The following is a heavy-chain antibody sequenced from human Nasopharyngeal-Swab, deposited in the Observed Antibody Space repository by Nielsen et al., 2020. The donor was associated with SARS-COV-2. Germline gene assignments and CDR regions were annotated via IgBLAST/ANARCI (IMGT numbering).Heavy chain of an antibody. CDR1: GFTFSSYA. D-gene: IGHD4-17*01. CDR3: ANHRDYGETYYYMDV. J-gene: IGHJ6*03. Sequence: GGSLRLSCAASGFTFSSYAMSWVRQAPGKGLEWVSAISGSGGSTYYADSAKGRFTISRDNSKNTLYLQMNSLRAEDTAVYYCANHRDYGETYYYMDVWGKGTTVTVSS. CDR2: ISGSGGST. V-gene: IGHV3-23*01.